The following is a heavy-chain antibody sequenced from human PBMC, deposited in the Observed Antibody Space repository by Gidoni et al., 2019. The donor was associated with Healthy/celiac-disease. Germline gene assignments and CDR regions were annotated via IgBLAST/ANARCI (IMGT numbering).Heavy chain of an antibody. CDR3: ARGLTYYYDSSGLYYFDY. CDR2: IYKSGST. CDR1: GGSISSSNW. D-gene: IGHD3-22*01. V-gene: IGHV4-4*02. J-gene: IGHJ4*02. Sequence: QVQLQESGPGLVKPSGTLSLTCAVSGGSISSSNWWSWVRQPPGKGLEWIGEIYKSGSTNYNPSLKSRVTISVDKSKNQFSLKLSSVTAADTAVYYCARGLTYYYDSSGLYYFDYWGQGTLVTVSS.